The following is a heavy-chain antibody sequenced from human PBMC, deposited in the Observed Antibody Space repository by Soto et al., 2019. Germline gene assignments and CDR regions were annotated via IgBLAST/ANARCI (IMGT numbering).Heavy chain of an antibody. CDR2: IYYSGNT. V-gene: IGHV4-39*01. J-gene: IGHJ4*02. CDR3: ASIAAPGTTHFDF. Sequence: SETLSLTCTVSVGSLGSSGYYWGWIRQSPGRGLEWIGNIYYSGNTFYNPSLKSRVTISVDTSKNQIYLHLSAVTAADTAIFYCASIAAPGTTHFDFWGQGTLVTVSS. D-gene: IGHD6-13*01. CDR1: VGSLGSSGYY.